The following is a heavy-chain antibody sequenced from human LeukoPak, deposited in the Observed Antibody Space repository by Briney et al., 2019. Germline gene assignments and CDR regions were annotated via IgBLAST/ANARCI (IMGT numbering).Heavy chain of an antibody. CDR2: LNQDGSVK. CDR1: GLTFSGYW. CDR3: ARDAYSDASES. D-gene: IGHD5-18*01. Sequence: PGGSLRLSCAASGLTFSGYWMTWVRQAPGKGLEWVANLNQDGSVKFYVDSVKGRFTISRDNAKNSLFLQMNSLRAEDTAVYYCARDAYSDASESWGQGTLVTVSS. J-gene: IGHJ5*02. V-gene: IGHV3-7*01.